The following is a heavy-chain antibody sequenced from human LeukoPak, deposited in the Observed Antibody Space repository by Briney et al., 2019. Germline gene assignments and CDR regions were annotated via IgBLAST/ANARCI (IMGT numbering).Heavy chain of an antibody. CDR3: ARSARLMKGVVEVTALDD. J-gene: IGHJ4*02. V-gene: IGHV3-7*01. CDR2: INPDGTEK. Sequence: GGSLRLSCVASGFTFNNYWMSWVRQAPGKGLEWVANINPDGTEKRYVDSVKGRFTISRDNAKNSVYLEMNSLRADDTAVYYCARSARLMKGVVEVTALDDWGQGTLVTVSS. D-gene: IGHD3-3*01. CDR1: GFTFNNYW.